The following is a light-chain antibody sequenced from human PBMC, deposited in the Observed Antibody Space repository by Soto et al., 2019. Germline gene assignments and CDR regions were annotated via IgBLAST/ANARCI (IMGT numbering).Light chain of an antibody. CDR3: SSYVDNSNFV. V-gene: IGLV2-8*01. CDR1: SRDVGGYKY. CDR2: EVN. J-gene: IGLJ2*01. Sequence: QSALTQPPSASGSPGQSVTISCTGTSRDVGGYKYVSWYQQHPGKVPKLIIYEVNRRPSGVPDRFSGSKSGNTASLTVSGLQADDEADYFCSSYVDNSNFVFGGGTKVTVL.